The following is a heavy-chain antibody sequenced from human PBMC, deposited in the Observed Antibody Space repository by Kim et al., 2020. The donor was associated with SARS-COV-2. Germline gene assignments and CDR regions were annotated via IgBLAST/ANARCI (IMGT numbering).Heavy chain of an antibody. V-gene: IGHV3-15*01. Sequence: GGSLRLSCAASGFTFSNDWLSWVRQAPGKGLEWVGRIKGKTDGGTTDYAAPVKGRFTISREDSKHTLLLQMNSLKTEDTSVYYCTTDRLVPTTWHYHGTDASGHGTPVTVSS. CDR3: TTDRLVPTTWHYHGTDA. CDR2: IKGKTDGGTT. D-gene: IGHD1-1*01. CDR1: GFTFSNDW. J-gene: IGHJ6*02.